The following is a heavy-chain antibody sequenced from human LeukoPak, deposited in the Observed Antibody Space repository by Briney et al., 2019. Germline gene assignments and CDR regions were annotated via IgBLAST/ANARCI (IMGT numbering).Heavy chain of an antibody. V-gene: IGHV4-39*07. D-gene: IGHD6-6*01. CDR1: GGSISSSSYY. CDR2: IYYSGST. CDR3: ARDRTVYSSSSHLNWFDP. Sequence: KPSETLSLTCTVSGGSISSSSYYWGWIRQPPGKGLEWIGSIYYSGSTYYNPSLKSRVTISVDTSKNQFSLKLSSVTAADTAVYYCARDRTVYSSSSHLNWFDPWGQGTLVTVSS. J-gene: IGHJ5*02.